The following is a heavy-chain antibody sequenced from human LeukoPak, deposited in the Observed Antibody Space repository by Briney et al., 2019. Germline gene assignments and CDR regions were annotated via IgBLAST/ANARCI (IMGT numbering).Heavy chain of an antibody. CDR1: GFTVSSNY. Sequence: QTGGSLRLSCAASGFTVSSNYMSWVRQAPGKGLEWVSVIYSGGSTYYADSVKGRFTMSRDNAKNTLYLQMNSLRAEDTAVYYCVRDLRSADYWGQGTLVIVSS. V-gene: IGHV3-53*01. J-gene: IGHJ4*02. CDR3: VRDLRSADY. D-gene: IGHD3-10*02. CDR2: IYSGGST.